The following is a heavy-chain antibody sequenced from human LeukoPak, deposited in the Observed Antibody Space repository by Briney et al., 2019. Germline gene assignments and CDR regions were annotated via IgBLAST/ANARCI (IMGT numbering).Heavy chain of an antibody. D-gene: IGHD3-22*01. CDR1: GFTFSSYG. Sequence: GGSLRLSCAASGFTFSSYGMHWVRQAPGKGLEWVAVISYDGSNKYYADSVKGRFTISRDNSKNTLYLQMNSLRAEDTAVYYCAKVRYDSTDDAFDIWGQGTMVTVSS. CDR2: ISYDGSNK. CDR3: AKVRYDSTDDAFDI. J-gene: IGHJ3*02. V-gene: IGHV3-30*18.